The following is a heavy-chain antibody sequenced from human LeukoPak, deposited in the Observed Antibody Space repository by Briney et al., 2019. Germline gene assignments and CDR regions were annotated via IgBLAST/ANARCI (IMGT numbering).Heavy chain of an antibody. V-gene: IGHV3-30*04. Sequence: GGSLRLSCAASGFSFRMYAMSWVRQAPGKGLEWVAVISYDGSNKKYADSVKGRFTISRDNSKNTLYLQMNSLRAEDTAVYYCARTLIEYSVSSCYFDYWGQGTLVTVSS. CDR2: ISYDGSNK. CDR1: GFSFRMYA. J-gene: IGHJ4*02. D-gene: IGHD6-6*01. CDR3: ARTLIEYSVSSCYFDY.